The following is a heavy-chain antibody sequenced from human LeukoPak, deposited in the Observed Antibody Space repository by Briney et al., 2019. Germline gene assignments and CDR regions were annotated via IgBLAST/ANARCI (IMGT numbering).Heavy chain of an antibody. V-gene: IGHV3-7*04. D-gene: IGHD1-26*01. J-gene: IGHJ4*02. Sequence: GGSLRLSCAASGFTFSRYWMSWVRQAPGKGLEWVANIKQDGSEKYYVDSVKGRFTISRDNAKNSLYLQMNSLRAEDTAVYYCARDISVSYLLDYWGQGTLVTVSS. CDR1: GFTFSRYW. CDR3: ARDISVSYLLDY. CDR2: IKQDGSEK.